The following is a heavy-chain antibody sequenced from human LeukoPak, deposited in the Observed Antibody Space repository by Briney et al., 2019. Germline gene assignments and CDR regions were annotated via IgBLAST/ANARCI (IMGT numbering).Heavy chain of an antibody. CDR3: ARRTYYGTPPL. D-gene: IGHD1-1*01. CDR2: IYYSGST. V-gene: IGHV4-39*01. CDR1: GDSISSSSYY. J-gene: IGHJ4*02. Sequence: SETLSLTCTVSGDSISSSSYYWGWIRQPPGKGLEWIGSIYYSGSTYYNPSLKSRVTISVDTSKNQFSLKLSSVTAADTAVYYCARRTYYGTPPLWGQGTLVTVSS.